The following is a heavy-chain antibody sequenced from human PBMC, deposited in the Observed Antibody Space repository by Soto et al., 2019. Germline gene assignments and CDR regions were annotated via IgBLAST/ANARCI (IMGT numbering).Heavy chain of an antibody. CDR2: IYYSGNT. Sequence: SETLSLTCTVSGGSISSGGHYWSWVRQYPGKGLEWIGYIYYSGNTDYNPSLKSRLTISVDTSKNQFSLRLSSVTAADTAVYYCARANRGYSYGYPYYYYYYGMDVWGQGTTVTVSS. CDR1: GGSISSGGHY. D-gene: IGHD5-18*01. V-gene: IGHV4-31*03. J-gene: IGHJ6*02. CDR3: ARANRGYSYGYPYYYYYYGMDV.